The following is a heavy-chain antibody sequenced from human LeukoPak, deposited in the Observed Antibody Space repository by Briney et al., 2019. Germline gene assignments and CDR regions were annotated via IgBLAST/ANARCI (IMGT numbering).Heavy chain of an antibody. Sequence: SETLSLTCAVSGGSISSSAWWSWVRQPPGKGLEWIGEFYHSGSTNYNSFLKSRVTISVDKSKNQFSLKLTSATAADTAVYYCARDLGSSWFEPLDYWGQGILVIVSS. D-gene: IGHD6-13*01. CDR3: ARDLGSSWFEPLDY. J-gene: IGHJ4*02. CDR1: GGSISSSAW. V-gene: IGHV4-4*02. CDR2: FYHSGST.